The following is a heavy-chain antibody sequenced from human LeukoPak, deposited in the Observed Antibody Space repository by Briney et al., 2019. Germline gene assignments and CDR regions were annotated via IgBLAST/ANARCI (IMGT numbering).Heavy chain of an antibody. J-gene: IGHJ4*02. V-gene: IGHV1-18*01. CDR3: ARPSIRYIAARPFDY. CDR2: ISAYNGNT. CDR1: GYTFTSYG. Sequence: ASVKVSCKASGYTFTSYGISWVRQAPGQGLEWMGWISAYNGNTNYAQKLQGRVTITADESTSTAYMELSSLRSEDTAVYYCARPSIRYIAARPFDYWGQGTLVTVSS. D-gene: IGHD6-6*01.